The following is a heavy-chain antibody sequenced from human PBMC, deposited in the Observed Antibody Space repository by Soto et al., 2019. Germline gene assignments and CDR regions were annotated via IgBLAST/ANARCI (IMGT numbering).Heavy chain of an antibody. J-gene: IGHJ4*02. CDR1: GFTFSSYA. Sequence: QVQLVESGGGVVQPGRSLRLSCAASGFTFSSYAMHWVRQAPGKGLEWVAVISYDGSNKYYADSVKGRFTISRDNSKNTLYLQMNSLRAEDTAVYYCPRESRSDPHEDYWGQGTLVTVSS. CDR3: PRESRSDPHEDY. V-gene: IGHV3-30-3*01. CDR2: ISYDGSNK.